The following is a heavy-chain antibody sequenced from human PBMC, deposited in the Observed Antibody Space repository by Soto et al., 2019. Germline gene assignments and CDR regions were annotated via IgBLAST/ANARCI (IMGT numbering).Heavy chain of an antibody. Sequence: GGSLRLSCAASGFTFSSYAMSWVRQAPGKGLEWVSAVGTGGTAYYADSVKGRFTISRDNSKNTLYLQMNSLRAEDTAVYYCAKERSVVATTPDFDYWGQGTLVTVSS. J-gene: IGHJ4*02. CDR3: AKERSVVATTPDFDY. CDR1: GFTFSSYA. V-gene: IGHV3-23*01. CDR2: VGTGGTA. D-gene: IGHD5-12*01.